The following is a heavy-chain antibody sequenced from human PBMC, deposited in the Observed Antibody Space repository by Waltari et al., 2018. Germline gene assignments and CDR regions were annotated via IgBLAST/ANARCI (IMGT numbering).Heavy chain of an antibody. J-gene: IGHJ6*02. V-gene: IGHV4-34*02. CDR3: VRLEDCTGPGGHCYSGDPFALDV. Sequence: QVQLQQWGAGLLQSSETLSLTCSVYGGSFSGYYWGWVRQPPGTGREWIGDINNAGHPNNNPSLRSRVTMSADKSKSQFSLKLNSVTAADTAVYYCVRLEDCTGPGGHCYSGDPFALDVWGQGTTVTVSS. CDR2: INNAGHP. CDR1: GGSFSGYY. D-gene: IGHD2-15*01.